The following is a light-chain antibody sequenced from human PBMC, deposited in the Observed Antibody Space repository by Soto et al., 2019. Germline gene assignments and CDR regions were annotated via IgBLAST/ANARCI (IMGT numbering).Light chain of an antibody. V-gene: IGKV1-5*03. CDR3: QQYNSFSRT. J-gene: IGKJ1*01. CDR2: KAS. CDR1: QSIRTW. Sequence: DIQMTQSPSTLSASVGDRVTIACRASQSIRTWLAWYQQKPGKAPNLLIYKASSLETGVPSRFSGSGSGTEFNLTISSLQPDDFATYYCQQYNSFSRTFGQGTKVEIK.